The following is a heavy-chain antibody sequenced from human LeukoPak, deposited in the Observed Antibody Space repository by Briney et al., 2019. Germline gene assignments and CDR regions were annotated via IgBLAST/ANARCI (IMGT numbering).Heavy chain of an antibody. CDR2: IYYSGNA. J-gene: IGHJ5*02. V-gene: IGHV4-39*02. CDR3: ARSWYYGSGRYYPDWFDP. Sequence: PSETLSLTCTVSGGSIGSSSYYWGWIRQPPGKGLEWIGSIYYSGNAYYNPSLRSRVSISVDTSKNHFSLNLSSLTAADTAVYYCARSWYYGSGRYYPDWFDPWGQGTLVTVSS. CDR1: GGSIGSSSYY. D-gene: IGHD3-10*01.